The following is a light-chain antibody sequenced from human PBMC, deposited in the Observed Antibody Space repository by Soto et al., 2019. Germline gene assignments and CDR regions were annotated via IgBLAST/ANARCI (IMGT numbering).Light chain of an antibody. CDR2: GAS. CDR1: QSVSSSY. V-gene: IGKV3-20*01. J-gene: IGKJ5*01. Sequence: EIVLTQSPGTLSLSPGERATLSCRASQSVSSSYLAWYQQKPGQAPRLLIYGASGRATGIPDRFSGSGSGTDFTLTISRLKPEDFAVCYCEQYGSSPPVTFGQGTRLEIK. CDR3: EQYGSSPPVT.